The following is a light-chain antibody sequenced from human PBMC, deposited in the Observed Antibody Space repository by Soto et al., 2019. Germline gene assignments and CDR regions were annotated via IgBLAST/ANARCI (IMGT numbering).Light chain of an antibody. CDR1: SSDVGGYTY. J-gene: IGLJ2*01. Sequence: QSALTQPASVSGSPGQSIAISCTGTSSDVGGYTYVSWYQQHPGKAPKLMIYDVSARPSGVSNRFSGSKSDNTASLTISGLQAEDEADYYCSSSTSSNTVIFGGGTKVTVL. CDR3: SSSTSSNTVI. CDR2: DVS. V-gene: IGLV2-14*01.